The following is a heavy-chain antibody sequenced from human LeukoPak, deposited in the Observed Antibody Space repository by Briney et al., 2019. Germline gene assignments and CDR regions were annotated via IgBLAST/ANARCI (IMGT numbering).Heavy chain of an antibody. CDR2: ISGSDDST. Sequence: GESLRLSCAVPGFTFSSYAMTWVRQAPRKGLEWVSGISGSDDSTSYADSVKGRFTISRDNSKNTLYLQMNSLRADDTAVYYCAKGYSSGWFFFDYWGQGTLVTVSS. V-gene: IGHV3-23*01. CDR3: AKGYSSGWFFFDY. J-gene: IGHJ4*02. CDR1: GFTFSSYA. D-gene: IGHD6-19*01.